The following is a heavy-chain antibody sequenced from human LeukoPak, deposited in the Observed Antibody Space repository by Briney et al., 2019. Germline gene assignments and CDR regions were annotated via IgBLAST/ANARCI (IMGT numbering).Heavy chain of an antibody. CDR1: GGSISSYN. CDR2: IYNSGST. V-gene: IGHV4-4*08. CDR3: ARNNIGTRTYDY. Sequence: PSETLSLTCTVSGGSISSYNWSWIRQPPGKGLEWIGYIYNSGSTQYNPSLKSRVTISVDTSKNQFSLKLTSVTAADTAVYYCARNNIGTRTYDYWGQGTLVTVSS. J-gene: IGHJ4*02. D-gene: IGHD1/OR15-1a*01.